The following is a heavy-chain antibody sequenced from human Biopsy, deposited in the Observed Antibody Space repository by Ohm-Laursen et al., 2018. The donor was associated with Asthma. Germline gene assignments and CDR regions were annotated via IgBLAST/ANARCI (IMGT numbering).Heavy chain of an antibody. J-gene: IGHJ5*02. Sequence: ASVNLSCKASGYPFIGYHIHWMRQAPGQGLEWIRRINPNIGATNYAQKFPGRVTMTRDTSISTAYIEVSRLRSDDTAVYYCARGQKSAGDRWFDPWGQGTLVTVSS. D-gene: IGHD6-13*01. CDR3: ARGQKSAGDRWFDP. CDR1: GYPFIGYH. V-gene: IGHV1-2*06. CDR2: INPNIGAT.